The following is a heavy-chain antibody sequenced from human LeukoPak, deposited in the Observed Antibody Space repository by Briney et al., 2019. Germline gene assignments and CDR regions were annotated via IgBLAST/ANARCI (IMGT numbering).Heavy chain of an antibody. CDR1: GYSFTTYW. Sequence: GESLQISCKGSGYSFTTYWIGWVRQMPGKGLEWMGIIYPGDSDTRYSPSFQGQVTISADKSISTAYLQWSSLKASDTAMYYCARPYCSGGSCYGVYYFDYWGQGTLVTVSS. CDR2: IYPGDSDT. J-gene: IGHJ4*02. D-gene: IGHD2-15*01. V-gene: IGHV5-51*01. CDR3: ARPYCSGGSCYGVYYFDY.